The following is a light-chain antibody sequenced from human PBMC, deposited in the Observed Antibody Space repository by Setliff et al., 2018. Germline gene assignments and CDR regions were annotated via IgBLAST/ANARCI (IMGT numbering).Light chain of an antibody. CDR2: DVS. CDR3: SSYTSSSTYV. CDR1: SSDVAGYDY. J-gene: IGLJ1*01. V-gene: IGLV2-14*01. Sequence: QSALAQPPSVSGAPGQRVTISCTGTSSDVAGYDYVSWYQQHPGKAPKLMISDVSKRPSGVSIRFSGSKSGNTASLTISGLQAEDEADYYCSSYTSSSTYVFGTGTKVTVL.